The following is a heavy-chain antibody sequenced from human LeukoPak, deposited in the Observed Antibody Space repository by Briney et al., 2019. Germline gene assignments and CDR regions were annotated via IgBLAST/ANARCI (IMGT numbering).Heavy chain of an antibody. D-gene: IGHD3-22*01. V-gene: IGHV3-30*02. CDR3: ARDGYDSSGYPGY. CDR1: GFTFSSYG. CDR2: IRYDGSNK. Sequence: GGSLRLSCAASGFTFSSYGMHWVRQAPGKGLEWVAFIRYDGSNKYYADSVKGRFTISRDNAKNSLYLQMNSLRAEDTAVYYCARDGYDSSGYPGYWGQGTLVTVSS. J-gene: IGHJ4*02.